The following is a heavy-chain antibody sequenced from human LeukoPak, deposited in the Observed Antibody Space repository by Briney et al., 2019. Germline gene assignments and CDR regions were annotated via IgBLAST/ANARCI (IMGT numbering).Heavy chain of an antibody. Sequence: PSETLSLTCTVSGYSISSGYYWGWIRQPPGKGLEWIGSIYHSGSTYYNPSLKSRVTISVDTSKNQFSLKLSSVTAADTAVYYCAREWAYGDYVYFDYWGQGTLVTVSS. CDR2: IYHSGST. J-gene: IGHJ4*02. CDR1: GYSISSGYY. V-gene: IGHV4-38-2*02. D-gene: IGHD4-17*01. CDR3: AREWAYGDYVYFDY.